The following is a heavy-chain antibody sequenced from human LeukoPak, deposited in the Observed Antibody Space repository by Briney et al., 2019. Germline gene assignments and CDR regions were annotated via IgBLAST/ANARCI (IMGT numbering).Heavy chain of an antibody. Sequence: SETLSLTCTVSGGSISSYCWSWIRQPPGKGLEWIGYIYYSGSTNYNPSLKSRVTISVDTSKNQFSLKLSSVTAADTAVYYCARHGSGYCSGGSCYFDYWGQGTLVTVSS. CDR2: IYYSGST. D-gene: IGHD2-15*01. J-gene: IGHJ4*02. CDR3: ARHGSGYCSGGSCYFDY. CDR1: GGSISSYC. V-gene: IGHV4-59*08.